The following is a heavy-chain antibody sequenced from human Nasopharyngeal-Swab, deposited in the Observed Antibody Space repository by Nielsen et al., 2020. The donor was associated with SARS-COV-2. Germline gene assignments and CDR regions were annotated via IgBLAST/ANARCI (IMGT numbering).Heavy chain of an antibody. CDR3: ARGTLSGGYSYGPSGDY. J-gene: IGHJ4*02. D-gene: IGHD5-18*01. CDR1: GGSISSGGYY. Sequence: LRLSCTVSGGSISSGGYYWSWIRQHPGKGLEWIGYIYYSGSTYYNPSLKSRVTISVDTSKNQFSLKLSSVTAADTAVYYCARGTLSGGYSYGPSGDYWGQGTLVTVSS. V-gene: IGHV4-31*03. CDR2: IYYSGST.